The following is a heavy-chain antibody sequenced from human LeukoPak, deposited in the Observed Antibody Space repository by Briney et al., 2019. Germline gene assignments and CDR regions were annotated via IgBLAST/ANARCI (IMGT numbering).Heavy chain of an antibody. CDR3: ARAPDGTWYRKWFDP. CDR1: GFTFDDYG. V-gene: IGHV3-20*04. J-gene: IGHJ5*02. CDR2: ISWSGGNT. D-gene: IGHD6-13*01. Sequence: GGSLRLSCAASGFTFDDYGMSWVRQAPGKGLEWVSGISWSGGNTGYADSVKGRFTISRDNARNSLYLQMNSLRAEDTAFYYCARAPDGTWYRKWFDPWGQGTLVTVSS.